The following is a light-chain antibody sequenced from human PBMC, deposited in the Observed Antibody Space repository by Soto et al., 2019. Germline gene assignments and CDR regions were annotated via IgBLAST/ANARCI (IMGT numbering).Light chain of an antibody. CDR3: QQYSSYSAWT. J-gene: IGKJ1*01. Sequence: DIQMTQSPSTLSGSVGDRVTITCRASQGISKWLAWHQQKPGKAPKLLIYDASSLQSGVPPRFSGSGSGTEFTLTIRSLQPDDIATYYCQQYSSYSAWTFGEGTKVDIK. CDR1: QGISKW. CDR2: DAS. V-gene: IGKV1-5*01.